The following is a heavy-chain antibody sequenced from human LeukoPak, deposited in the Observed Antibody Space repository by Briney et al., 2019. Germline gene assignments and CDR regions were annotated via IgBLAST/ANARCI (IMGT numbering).Heavy chain of an antibody. CDR1: GFTFSSYA. CDR2: ISGSGGST. J-gene: IGHJ5*02. D-gene: IGHD2-15*01. Sequence: GGSLRLFCAASGFTFSSYAMSWVRQAPGKGLEWVSAISGSGGSTYYADSVKGRFTISRDNSKNTLYLQMNSLRAEDTAVYYCAKDRISSYVLWFDPWGQGTLVTVSS. CDR3: AKDRISSYVLWFDP. V-gene: IGHV3-23*01.